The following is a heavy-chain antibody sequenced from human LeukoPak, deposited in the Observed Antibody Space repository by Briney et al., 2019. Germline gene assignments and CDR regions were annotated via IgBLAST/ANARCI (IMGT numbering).Heavy chain of an antibody. J-gene: IGHJ5*02. CDR2: IYYSGST. CDR3: ARAGITILGVVIISVFDP. D-gene: IGHD3-3*01. Sequence: SETLSLTCTVSGGSISSSIYYWGWIRQPPGKGLEWIGSIYYSGSTYYNPSLKSRVTISVDTSKNQFSLKLSSVTAADTAVYYCARAGITILGVVIISVFDPWGQGTLVTVSS. V-gene: IGHV4-39*07. CDR1: GGSISSSIYY.